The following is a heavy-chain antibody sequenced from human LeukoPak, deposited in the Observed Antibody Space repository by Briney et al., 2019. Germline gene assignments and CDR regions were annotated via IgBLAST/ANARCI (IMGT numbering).Heavy chain of an antibody. CDR3: ARDLGWIYYDTCGYLDY. CDR2: ISRSGTST. J-gene: IGHJ4*01. Sequence: PGGSLRLSCEASEFILSSYAMSWVRQAPGKGLEWVSAISRSGTSTYYADSVKGRFTISRANSNNTLYLQMNSLRAEDTAVYYCARDLGWIYYDTCGYLDYWGQGSLVTVSS. D-gene: IGHD3-9*01. V-gene: IGHV3-23*01. CDR1: EFILSSYA.